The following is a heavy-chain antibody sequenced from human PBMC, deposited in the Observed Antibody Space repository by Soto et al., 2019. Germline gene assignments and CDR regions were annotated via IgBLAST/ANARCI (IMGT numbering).Heavy chain of an antibody. CDR3: ARGTRPKLIQLV. Sequence: SAVKVSCNASGFDFTDHYIHWVRQAPGQGLEWMGGIIPLFGTANYAQKFQGRVTITADESTSTAYMELSSLRSEDTAVYYCARGTRPKLIQLVWGQGTTVTAP. J-gene: IGHJ6*02. V-gene: IGHV1-69*13. CDR1: GFDFTDHY. D-gene: IGHD1-1*01. CDR2: IIPLFGTA.